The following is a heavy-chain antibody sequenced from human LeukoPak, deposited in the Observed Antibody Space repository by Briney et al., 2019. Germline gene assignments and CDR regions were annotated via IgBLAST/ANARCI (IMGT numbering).Heavy chain of an antibody. CDR1: GGSISSYY. V-gene: IGHV4-59*01. D-gene: IGHD5-12*01. CDR3: ARGGYSGYGPYFDY. J-gene: IGHJ4*02. Sequence: SETLSLTCTVAGGSISSYYWSWIRQPPGKGLELIGYIYYSGSTNYNPSLKSRVTISVDTSKNQFSLKLSSVTAADTAVYYCARGGYSGYGPYFDYWGQGTLVTVSS. CDR2: IYYSGST.